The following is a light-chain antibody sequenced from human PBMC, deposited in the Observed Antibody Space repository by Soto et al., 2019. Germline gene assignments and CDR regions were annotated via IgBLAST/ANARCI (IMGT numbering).Light chain of an antibody. CDR2: DAS. Sequence: EIVLTQSPATLSLSPGERGTLSCRASQSVSSDLAWNQQRPGQAPRLLIHDASNRATGIPARFSGSGSGTDFTLTISSLEPEDFAVYYCQQRSNWPITFGQGTRLEIK. V-gene: IGKV3-11*01. J-gene: IGKJ5*01. CDR1: QSVSSD. CDR3: QQRSNWPIT.